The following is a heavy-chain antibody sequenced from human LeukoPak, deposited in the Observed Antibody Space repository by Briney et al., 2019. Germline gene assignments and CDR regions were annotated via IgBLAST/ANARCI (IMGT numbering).Heavy chain of an antibody. CDR2: IHSDGSST. V-gene: IGHV3-74*01. Sequence: PGGSLRLSCAASGFTFSSYWMHWVRQAPGGGLVWASRIHSDGSSTNYADSVKGRFTISRDNAKNTLYLQMNSLRAEDTAVYYCAKDQDDYGGFFGYWGQGTLVTVSS. CDR3: AKDQDDYGGFFGY. J-gene: IGHJ4*01. D-gene: IGHD4/OR15-4a*01. CDR1: GFTFSSYW.